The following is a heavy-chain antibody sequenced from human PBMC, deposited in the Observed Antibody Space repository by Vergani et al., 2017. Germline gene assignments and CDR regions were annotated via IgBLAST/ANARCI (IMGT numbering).Heavy chain of an antibody. V-gene: IGHV4-34*01. CDR3: ARVNTETNGHLYYYYYMDV. CDR2: IDHTGRP. J-gene: IGHJ6*03. D-gene: IGHD4-11*01. CDR1: GGSFTSYH. Sequence: QVQLQQWGGGLLKPSETLSLTCVVNGGSFTSYHWTRIRQSPGEGLEWVGDIDHTGRPEYNPSLKSQLTMSVDKSRNQFSLTLNSVTATDTAIYFCARVNTETNGHLYYYYYMDVWGQGTAVTVS.